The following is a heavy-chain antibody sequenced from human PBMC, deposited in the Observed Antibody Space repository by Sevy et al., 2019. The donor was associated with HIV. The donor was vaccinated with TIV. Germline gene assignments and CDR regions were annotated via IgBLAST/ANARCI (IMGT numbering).Heavy chain of an antibody. J-gene: IGHJ4*02. Sequence: ASVKVSCMASGGSLSNYGMNWVRQAPGQGLEWMGGIIPRPGIANYAQKVQDRVTITADESTSIVYMGVRGLRFEDTGVYYCASVRPCGGDCYFFDSWGQGTLVTVSS. CDR1: GGSLSNYG. D-gene: IGHD2-21*02. CDR2: IIPRPGIA. V-gene: IGHV1-69*10. CDR3: ASVRPCGGDCYFFDS.